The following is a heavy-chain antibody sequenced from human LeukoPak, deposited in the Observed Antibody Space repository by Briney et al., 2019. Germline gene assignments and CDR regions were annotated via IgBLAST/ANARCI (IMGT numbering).Heavy chain of an antibody. CDR3: ARVDKQQLTNDY. Sequence: PSETLSLTCAVYGGSFSGYYWSWIRQPPGKGLEWIGEINHSGSTNYNPSLKSRVTISVDTSKNQFSLKLSSVTAADTAVYYCARVDKQQLTNDYWGQGTLVTVSS. J-gene: IGHJ4*02. CDR2: INHSGST. D-gene: IGHD6-13*01. CDR1: GGSFSGYY. V-gene: IGHV4-34*01.